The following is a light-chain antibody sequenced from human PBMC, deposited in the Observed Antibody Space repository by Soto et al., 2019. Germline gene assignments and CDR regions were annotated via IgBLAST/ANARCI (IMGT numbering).Light chain of an antibody. CDR3: LCYITYPWT. V-gene: IGKV1-39*01. J-gene: IGKJ1*01. Sequence: DIQMTQSPSSLSASVGDRVTITCRASQSISNYLNWYQQKPGKAPKLLIYDASTLQSGVPSRFSGSGSGTEFSLTISSLQPEDFATYYCLCYITYPWTFGQGTKVDIK. CDR1: QSISNY. CDR2: DAS.